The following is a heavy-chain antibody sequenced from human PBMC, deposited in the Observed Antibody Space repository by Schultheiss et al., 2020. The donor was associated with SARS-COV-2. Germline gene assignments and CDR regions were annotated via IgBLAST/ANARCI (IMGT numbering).Heavy chain of an antibody. CDR1: GFTFSYYG. D-gene: IGHD6-13*01. CDR2: IWSDGSDK. CDR3: ARDQGAAANAFDI. J-gene: IGHJ3*02. V-gene: IGHV3-33*08. Sequence: GGSLRLSCATSGFTFSYYGMHWVRQAPGKGLEWVALIWSDGSDKYYADSVRGRFTISRDNSKNTLYLQKNSLRAEDTAMYYCARDQGAAANAFDIWGQGTMVTVSS.